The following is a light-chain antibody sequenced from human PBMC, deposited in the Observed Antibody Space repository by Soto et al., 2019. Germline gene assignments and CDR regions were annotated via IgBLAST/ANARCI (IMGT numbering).Light chain of an antibody. J-gene: IGLJ2*01. CDR1: SSDVGGYNY. CDR3: SSYTSSSTPYVV. V-gene: IGLV2-14*01. CDR2: EVS. Sequence: QSVLTQPASVSGSPGQSITISCTATSSDVGGYNYVSWYQQHPGKAPKLMIYEVSNRPSGVSKRFSGSKSGNTASLTISGLQAEDEADYYCSSYTSSSTPYVVFGGGTQLTVL.